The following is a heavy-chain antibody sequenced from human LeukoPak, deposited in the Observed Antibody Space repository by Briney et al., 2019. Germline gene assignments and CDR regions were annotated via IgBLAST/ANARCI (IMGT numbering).Heavy chain of an antibody. D-gene: IGHD4-11*01. CDR2: IYTSGST. V-gene: IGHV4-61*02. CDR1: GGSISSGSYY. J-gene: IGHJ2*01. Sequence: SQTLSLTCTVSGGSISSGSYYWSWIRQPAGKGLEWIGRIYTSGSTYYNPSLKSRVTISVDTSKNQFSLKLSSVTAADTAVYYCARAGYSGLRTFFDLWGRGTLVTVSS. CDR3: ARAGYSGLRTFFDL.